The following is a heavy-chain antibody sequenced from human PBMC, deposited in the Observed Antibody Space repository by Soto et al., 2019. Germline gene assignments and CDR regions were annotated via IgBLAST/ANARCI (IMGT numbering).Heavy chain of an antibody. Sequence: GGSLRLSCSASGFTFSSYAMYWVRQAPGKRLEYVSANNSNGGVTYYADSVKGRFTISRDNSKKTLKLQMSSLRAEDTTVYYCVKDQGGYSGDVFDYWGQGTLVTVSS. J-gene: IGHJ4*01. V-gene: IGHV3-64D*06. CDR2: NNSNGGVT. CDR3: VKDQGGYSGDVFDY. CDR1: GFTFSSYA. D-gene: IGHD5-12*01.